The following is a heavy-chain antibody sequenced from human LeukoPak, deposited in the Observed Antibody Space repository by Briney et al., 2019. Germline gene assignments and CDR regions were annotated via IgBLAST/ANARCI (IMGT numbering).Heavy chain of an antibody. D-gene: IGHD6-6*01. CDR2: INHSGST. CDR3: ASRNSSSSYSFDY. J-gene: IGHJ4*02. V-gene: IGHV4-34*01. CDR1: GGSFSGYY. Sequence: SETLSLTCAVYGGSFSGYYWSGIRQPPGKGLEWIGEINHSGSTNYNPSLKSRVTISVDTSKNQFSLKLSSVTAADTAVYYCASRNSSSSYSFDYWGQGTLVTVSS.